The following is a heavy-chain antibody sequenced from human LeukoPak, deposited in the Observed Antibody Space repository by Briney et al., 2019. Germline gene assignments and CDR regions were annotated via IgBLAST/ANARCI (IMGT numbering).Heavy chain of an antibody. CDR3: AKIMGSSPSTAYFAY. V-gene: IGHV3-23*01. J-gene: IGHJ4*02. Sequence: GGSLRLSCAASGFTFSSYAINWVRQPPGKGLELLSAISGSGGHIYYADSLKGRFTISRDNSKNTAYLEMNSLRAEDTAVYHCAKIMGSSPSTAYFAYWGQGTLVTVSS. CDR1: GFTFSSYA. CDR2: ISGSGGHI. D-gene: IGHD6-6*01.